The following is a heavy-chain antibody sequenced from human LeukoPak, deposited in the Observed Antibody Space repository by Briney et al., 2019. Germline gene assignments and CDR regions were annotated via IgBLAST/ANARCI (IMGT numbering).Heavy chain of an antibody. Sequence: ASVKVSCKASRYTFTGYYFHWVRQAPGQGLEWMGWISPYSGGTNYAQKFQGRVTMTRDTSISTAYMELSRLRSDDTAVYYCARGSGSSWSAGLGGYYMDVWGKGTTVTVSS. D-gene: IGHD6-13*01. J-gene: IGHJ6*03. V-gene: IGHV1-2*02. CDR1: RYTFTGYY. CDR2: ISPYSGGT. CDR3: ARGSGSSWSAGLGGYYMDV.